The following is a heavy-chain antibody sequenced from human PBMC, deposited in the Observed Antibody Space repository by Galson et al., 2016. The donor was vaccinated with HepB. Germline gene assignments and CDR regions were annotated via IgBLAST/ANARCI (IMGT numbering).Heavy chain of an antibody. V-gene: IGHV1-18*01. Sequence: SVKVSCKASGFTFTGYGISWVRQAPGQGLEWLGWIIVYDGNTNYAQNFQGRLTMTTDTSTSTAYLELRRLRYDDTVIYYCARDYGGTWYDYWGQGTQVTVSS. D-gene: IGHD6-13*01. CDR1: GFTFTGYG. CDR2: IIVYDGNT. J-gene: IGHJ4*02. CDR3: ARDYGGTWYDY.